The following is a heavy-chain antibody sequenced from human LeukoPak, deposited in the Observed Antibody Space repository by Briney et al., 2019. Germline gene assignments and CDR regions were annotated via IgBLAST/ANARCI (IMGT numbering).Heavy chain of an antibody. CDR3: ARVGGYTYGYNFDY. D-gene: IGHD5-18*01. J-gene: IGHJ4*02. Sequence: PGGSLRRSCAASGFTLSSYSMAWVRQAPGKGLEWVSYISGGSSTIYYADSVKGRFTISRDNAKNSLYLQMSSLRAEDTAVYYCARVGGYTYGYNFDYWGQGILVTVSS. CDR2: ISGGSSTI. V-gene: IGHV3-48*04. CDR1: GFTLSSYS.